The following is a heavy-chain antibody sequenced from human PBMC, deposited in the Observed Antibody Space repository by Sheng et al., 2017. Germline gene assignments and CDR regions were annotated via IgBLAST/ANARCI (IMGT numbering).Heavy chain of an antibody. CDR3: ARDVSCSSTSYPLGD. V-gene: IGHV1-69*08. CDR1: GGTFSSYT. Sequence: QVQLVQSGREVKKPGSSVKVSCKASGGTFSSYTISWVRQAPGQGLEWMGRIIPILGIANYAQKFQGRVTITADKSTSTAYMELSSLRSEDTAVYYCARDVSCSSTSYPLGDWGQGTLVTVSS. CDR2: IIPILGIA. J-gene: IGHJ4*02. D-gene: IGHD2-2*01.